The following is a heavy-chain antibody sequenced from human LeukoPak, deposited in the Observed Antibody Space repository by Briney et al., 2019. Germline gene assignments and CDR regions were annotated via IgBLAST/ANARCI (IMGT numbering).Heavy chain of an antibody. V-gene: IGHV3-23*01. CDR2: ISGGGGTT. Sequence: PGGSLRLSCAASGFTFSSYAMTWVRQAPGKGLEWVSVISGGGGTTYYADSVKGRFTISRDNSENTLYLQMNSLRAEDTAVYYCAKESYDSSGYSPIDYWGQGTLVTVSS. J-gene: IGHJ4*02. CDR3: AKESYDSSGYSPIDY. D-gene: IGHD3-22*01. CDR1: GFTFSSYA.